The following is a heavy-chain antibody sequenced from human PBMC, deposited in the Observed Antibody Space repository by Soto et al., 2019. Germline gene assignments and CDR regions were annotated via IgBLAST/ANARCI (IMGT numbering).Heavy chain of an antibody. D-gene: IGHD2-8*01. CDR3: ARHDGYCTNGVCYAAHFDY. CDR1: GYTFSVYW. CDR2: IYPDDSDT. Sequence: PGESLKISCKASGYTFSVYWIGWVRQMPGKGLEWMGNIYPDDSDTSNNPSFDGRVTVSADKSTNTAYLQWSSLKASDTAMYYCARHDGYCTNGVCYAAHFDYWGQGTLVTVSS. V-gene: IGHV5-51*01. J-gene: IGHJ4*02.